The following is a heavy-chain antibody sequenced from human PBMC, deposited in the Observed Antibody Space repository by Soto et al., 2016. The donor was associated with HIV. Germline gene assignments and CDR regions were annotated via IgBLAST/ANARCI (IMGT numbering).Heavy chain of an antibody. V-gene: IGHV3-23*01. CDR3: AKEGGLLRYFDWFSWFDP. CDR1: GFTFSSYA. D-gene: IGHD3-9*01. CDR2: ISGSGGST. Sequence: EVQLLESGGGLVQPGGSLRLSCAASGFTFSSYAMSWVRQAPGKGLEWVSAISGSGGSTYYADSVKGRFTISRDNSKNTLYLQMNSLRAEDTAVYYCAKEGGLLRYFDWFSWFDPWGQGTLVTVSS. J-gene: IGHJ5*02.